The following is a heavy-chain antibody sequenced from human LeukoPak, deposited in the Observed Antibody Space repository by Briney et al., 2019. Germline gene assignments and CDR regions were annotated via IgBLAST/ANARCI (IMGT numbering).Heavy chain of an antibody. CDR2: IHSDGSTT. CDR3: ARVGVAGAPFDY. CDR1: GFTFSTYW. D-gene: IGHD7-27*01. J-gene: IGHJ4*02. Sequence: GGSLRLSCAASGFTFSTYWMHWVRQAPGQGLVWVSRIHSDGSTTSYADSVKGRFTISRDNAKNTLYLQMNSLRPEDTAVYYCARVGVAGAPFDYWGQGTLVTVSS. V-gene: IGHV3-74*01.